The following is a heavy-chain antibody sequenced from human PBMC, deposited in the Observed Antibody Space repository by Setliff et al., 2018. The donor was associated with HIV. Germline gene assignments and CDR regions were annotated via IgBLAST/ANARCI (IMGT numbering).Heavy chain of an antibody. CDR3: ARYCGGDCYPSAYYMDV. CDR1: GGSISSGGYY. V-gene: IGHV4-31*03. Sequence: TCTVSGGSISSGGYYWSWIRQHPGKGLEWIGYIYYSGRTYYNPSLKSRVTISVDTSEIQFSLKLSSVTAADTAVYYCARYCGGDCYPSAYYMDVWGKGTTVTVSS. D-gene: IGHD2-21*01. CDR2: IYYSGRT. J-gene: IGHJ6*03.